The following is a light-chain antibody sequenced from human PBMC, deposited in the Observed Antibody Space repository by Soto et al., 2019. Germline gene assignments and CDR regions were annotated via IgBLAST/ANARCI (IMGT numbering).Light chain of an antibody. CDR3: QQYNDWPLT. V-gene: IGKV3-15*01. CDR2: GAF. J-gene: IGKJ1*01. Sequence: EIALTQSPGTLSMSPVDRGTLSCRASQSVSSNLAWYQQKPGQAPSLLIYGAFTRATGITARFSGTGSGTEFTLTISSLQSEDFALYYCQQYNDWPLTFGQGTQVDIK. CDR1: QSVSSN.